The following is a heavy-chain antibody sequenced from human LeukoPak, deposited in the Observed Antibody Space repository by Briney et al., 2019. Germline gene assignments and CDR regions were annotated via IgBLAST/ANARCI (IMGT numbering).Heavy chain of an antibody. CDR3: AKDMESGGPALGYYFDY. CDR2: ISSSGNAI. D-gene: IGHD1-1*01. Sequence: GGSLRLSCAASGFPFSSYEMNWVRQAPGKGLEWVSYISSSGNAIYYADSVKGRFTISRDNSKNTLYLQMNSLRAEDTAVYYCAKDMESGGPALGYYFDYWGQGTPVTVSS. V-gene: IGHV3-48*03. J-gene: IGHJ4*02. CDR1: GFPFSSYE.